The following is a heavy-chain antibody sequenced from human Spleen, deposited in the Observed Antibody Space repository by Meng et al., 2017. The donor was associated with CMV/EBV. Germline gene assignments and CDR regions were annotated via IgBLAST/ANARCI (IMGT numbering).Heavy chain of an antibody. Sequence: GGSLRLSCVFSGFTFNTYSANWARQAPGKGLEWISYINSASSSILYADSVKGRFTISRDNAGNSLYLHVNNVRTEDTALYYCSGKGFDYWGQGIVVTV. J-gene: IGHJ4*02. CDR3: SGKGFDY. V-gene: IGHV3-48*04. CDR1: GFTFNTYS. CDR2: INSASSSI.